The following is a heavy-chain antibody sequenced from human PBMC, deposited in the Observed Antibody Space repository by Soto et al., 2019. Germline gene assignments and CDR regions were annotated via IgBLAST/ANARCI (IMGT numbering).Heavy chain of an antibody. D-gene: IGHD3-22*01. CDR2: IYSSGST. CDR3: AKNPGYYYDSTGYHFDY. CDR1: GGSMSTYY. V-gene: IGHV4-59*01. Sequence: SETLSLTCTASGGSMSTYYWNWIRQAPGQGLEWIGYIYSSGSTNYNPSLKSRVAMSIDTSKMQFSLSLTSVTAADTAVYYCAKNPGYYYDSTGYHFDYWGQGTLVTVSS. J-gene: IGHJ4*02.